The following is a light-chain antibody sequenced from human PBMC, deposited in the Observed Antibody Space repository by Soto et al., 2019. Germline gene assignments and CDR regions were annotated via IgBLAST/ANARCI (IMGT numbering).Light chain of an antibody. J-gene: IGLJ3*02. CDR1: SSDVGGYNY. CDR3: TSYTSSSTWV. Sequence: QLVLTQPASVSGSPGQSITISCTGTSSDVGGYNYVSWYQQHPGKAPKLLIYEVSNRPSGVFNRFSGSKSGNTASLTISGLQAEDEADYYCTSYTSSSTWVFGGGTKLTVL. CDR2: EVS. V-gene: IGLV2-14*01.